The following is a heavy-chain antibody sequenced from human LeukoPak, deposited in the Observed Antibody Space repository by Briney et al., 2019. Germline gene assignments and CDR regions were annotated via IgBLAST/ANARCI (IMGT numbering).Heavy chain of an antibody. Sequence: GESLKISCQGSGYSFTSYWIGWVRPMPGKGLEWMGIIYPGDSDIRYSPSFQGQVTISADKSISTAYLQWSSLKASDTAMYYCARHLKTGTTSPFDYWGQGTLVTVSS. CDR3: ARHLKTGTTSPFDY. V-gene: IGHV5-51*01. CDR2: IYPGDSDI. D-gene: IGHD1-1*01. J-gene: IGHJ4*02. CDR1: GYSFTSYW.